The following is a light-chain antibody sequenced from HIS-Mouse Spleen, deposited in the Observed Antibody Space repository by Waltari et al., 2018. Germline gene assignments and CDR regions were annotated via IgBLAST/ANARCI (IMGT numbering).Light chain of an antibody. V-gene: IGLV3-21*03. CDR1: NIGSKS. CDR3: QVWDSSSDHVV. J-gene: IGLJ2*01. Sequence: SYVLTQPPSVSVAPGKTARITCGGNNIGSKSVHWYQQKPGQAPVLVVYEDSDRPSGIPERFSGPTSGNTATLTISRVEAGDEADYYCQVWDSSSDHVVFGGGTKLTVL. CDR2: EDS.